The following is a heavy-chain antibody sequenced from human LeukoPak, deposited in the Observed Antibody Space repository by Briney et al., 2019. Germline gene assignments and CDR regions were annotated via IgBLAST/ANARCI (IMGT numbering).Heavy chain of an antibody. Sequence: ASVKVSCKASGYTFITYGISWVRQPPGQGLEWMGWINPHTGGTKNAQILHHRLTMTADPFTDTAYMELRSLRSDDTAVYYCARGDFDFDSWGQGTLVTVS. CDR1: GYTFITYG. J-gene: IGHJ4*02. D-gene: IGHD2-21*01. V-gene: IGHV1-18*04. CDR3: ARGDFDFDS. CDR2: INPHTGGT.